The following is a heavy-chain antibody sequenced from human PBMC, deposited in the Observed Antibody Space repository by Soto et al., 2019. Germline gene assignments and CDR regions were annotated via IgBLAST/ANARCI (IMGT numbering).Heavy chain of an antibody. D-gene: IGHD1-26*01. J-gene: IGHJ3*02. CDR1: GDSMSSSNW. Sequence: SETLSLTCTVSGDSMSSSNWWNWVRQPPGKGLEWIGEAHHSGRTNYNPSLKSRVTISVDTSKNQFSLKLSSVTAADTAVYYCARRWGDAFDIWGQGTMVTVSS. V-gene: IGHV4-4*02. CDR3: ARRWGDAFDI. CDR2: AHHSGRT.